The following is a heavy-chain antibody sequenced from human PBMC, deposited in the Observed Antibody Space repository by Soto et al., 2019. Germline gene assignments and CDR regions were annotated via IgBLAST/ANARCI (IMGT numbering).Heavy chain of an antibody. D-gene: IGHD3-10*01. CDR1: GGSISSGGYY. CDR2: IYYSGST. CDR3: ARVTWFGELLFDY. J-gene: IGHJ4*02. V-gene: IGHV4-31*03. Sequence: QVQLQESGPGLVKPSQTLSLTCTVSGGSISSGGYYWSWIRQHPGKGLEWIGYIYYSGSTYYNPPLKSRVTTSVDTSKNQFSLKLSSVTAADTAVYYCARVTWFGELLFDYWGQGTLVTVSS.